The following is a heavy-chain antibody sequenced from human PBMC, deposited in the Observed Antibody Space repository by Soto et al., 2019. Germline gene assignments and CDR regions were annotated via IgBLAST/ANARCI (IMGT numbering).Heavy chain of an antibody. Sequence: EVQLVESGGGLVQPGGSLRLSCAASGFTFSSYWMHWVRQAPGKGLVWVSRINSDVSSTSYADSVKGRFTISRDNAKNRLYLQMNSLRTEDTAVNYCARETIGDWSCGSCYPYYYYYGMDVWGQGTTVTVSS. V-gene: IGHV3-74*01. CDR2: INSDVSST. D-gene: IGHD2-15*01. CDR3: ARETIGDWSCGSCYPYYYYYGMDV. CDR1: GFTFSSYW. J-gene: IGHJ6*02.